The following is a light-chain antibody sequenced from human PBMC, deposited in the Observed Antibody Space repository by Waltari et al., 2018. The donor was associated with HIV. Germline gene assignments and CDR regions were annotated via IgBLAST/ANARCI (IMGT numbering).Light chain of an antibody. Sequence: QSAPTQPASVSGSPGQSLTISCTGTSSDVGIYNLVSWYQQYPGKAPKLMIYQVSERPSGVSPRFSGSKSGNTASLTISGLQAEDEADYYCCSYTSSSAYVIFGGGTKLIVL. CDR3: CSYTSSSAYVI. V-gene: IGLV2-23*02. CDR1: SSDVGIYNL. J-gene: IGLJ2*01. CDR2: QVS.